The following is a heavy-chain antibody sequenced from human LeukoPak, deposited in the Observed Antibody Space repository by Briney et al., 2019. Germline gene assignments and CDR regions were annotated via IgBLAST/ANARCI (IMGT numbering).Heavy chain of an antibody. Sequence: SETLSLTCTVSGGSISSYYWSWIRQSPGKGLEWIGYIYYSGSTNYNPSLKSRVTISADTSKNQFSLTLGSVSATDTAVYYCVSPRGFSYGYFDYWGQGTLVTVSS. V-gene: IGHV4-59*08. CDR3: VSPRGFSYGYFDY. CDR1: GGSISSYY. J-gene: IGHJ4*02. CDR2: IYYSGST. D-gene: IGHD5-18*01.